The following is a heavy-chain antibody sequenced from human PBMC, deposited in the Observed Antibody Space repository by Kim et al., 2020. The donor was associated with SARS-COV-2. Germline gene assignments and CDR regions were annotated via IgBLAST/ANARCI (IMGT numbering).Heavy chain of an antibody. D-gene: IGHD3-22*01. Sequence: SVKGRFTISRDNAKNSLYLQMNSLRAEDTAVYYCARRLITYYYDSSGCDYWGQGTLVTVSS. J-gene: IGHJ4*02. CDR3: ARRLITYYYDSSGCDY. V-gene: IGHV3-48*03.